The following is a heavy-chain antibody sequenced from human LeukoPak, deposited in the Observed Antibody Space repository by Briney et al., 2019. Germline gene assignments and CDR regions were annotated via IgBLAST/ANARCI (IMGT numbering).Heavy chain of an antibody. V-gene: IGHV4-31*03. CDR3: ARDASRSPTYYFDY. D-gene: IGHD2/OR15-2a*01. Sequence: PQTLSLTCTVSGGSTRNGDYYWSWIRQHPGKGLEWIGYIYNSGTYYNPSLKSRVTISGETSQSQFSLKLNSVTAADTAVYYCARDASRSPTYYFDYWGQGALQTFSS. CDR2: IYNSGT. CDR1: GGSTRNGDYY. J-gene: IGHJ4*02.